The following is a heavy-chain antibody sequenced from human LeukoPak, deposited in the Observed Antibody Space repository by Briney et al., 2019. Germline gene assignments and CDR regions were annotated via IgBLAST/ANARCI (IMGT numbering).Heavy chain of an antibody. J-gene: IGHJ4*02. Sequence: PGGSLRLSCSDPGFTFLNYFGTGVPQAPGKGLQWVSTISVSGDNTYYADSVKGRFTISRDNSKNTLYLLMNSLRADDTAIYYCAKRSSGGPDYFDYWGQGTLVTVSS. CDR3: AKRSSGGPDYFDY. D-gene: IGHD3-10*01. V-gene: IGHV3-23*01. CDR2: ISVSGDNT. CDR1: GFTFLNYF.